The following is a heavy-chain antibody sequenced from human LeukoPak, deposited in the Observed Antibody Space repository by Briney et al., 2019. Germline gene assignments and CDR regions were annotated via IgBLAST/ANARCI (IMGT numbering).Heavy chain of an antibody. Sequence: ASVKVSCKASGYTFTGYYMHWVRQAPGQGLEWMGWINPNSGGTNYAQKFQGRVTMTRDTSISTAYMELSRLRSDDTAVYYCARDVVYYYDSSGYSGGFDYWAREPWSPSPQ. J-gene: IGHJ4*02. CDR2: INPNSGGT. CDR3: ARDVVYYYDSSGYSGGFDY. D-gene: IGHD3-22*01. CDR1: GYTFTGYY. V-gene: IGHV1-2*02.